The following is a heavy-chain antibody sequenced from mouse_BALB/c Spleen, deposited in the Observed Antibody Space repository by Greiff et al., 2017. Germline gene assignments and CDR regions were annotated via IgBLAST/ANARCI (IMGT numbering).Heavy chain of an antibody. D-gene: IGHD1-1*02. J-gene: IGHJ4*01. V-gene: IGHV1-82*01. CDR2: IYPGDGDT. CDR1: GYAFSSSW. Sequence: VKLQQSGPELVKPGASVKISCKASGYAFSSSWMNWVKQRPGQGLEWIGRIYPGDGDTNYNGKFKGKATLTADKSSSTAYMQLSSLTSVDSAVYFCAREVDFYYAMDYWGQGTSVTVSS. CDR3: AREVDFYYAMDY.